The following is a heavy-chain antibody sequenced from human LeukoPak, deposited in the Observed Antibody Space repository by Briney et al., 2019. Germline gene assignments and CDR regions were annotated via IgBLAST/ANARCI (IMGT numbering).Heavy chain of an antibody. CDR1: GFTFSNFG. V-gene: IGHV3-23*01. Sequence: GGSLRLSCTPSGFTFSNFGMSWVRQTPGKGLEWVSTIGANGDTYHADSVKGRFTISRDNSKNTLFLQMNSLRAEDTAAYYCVKERSGYHRNYEIYWGQGTLVTVSS. D-gene: IGHD4-11*01. CDR2: IGANGDT. J-gene: IGHJ4*02. CDR3: VKERSGYHRNYEIY.